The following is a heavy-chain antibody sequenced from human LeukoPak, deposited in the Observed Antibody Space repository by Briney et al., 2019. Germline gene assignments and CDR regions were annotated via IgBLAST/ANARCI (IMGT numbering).Heavy chain of an antibody. CDR1: GGSFSGYY. V-gene: IGHV4-34*01. D-gene: IGHD3-3*01. CDR2: INHSGST. J-gene: IGHJ5*02. Sequence: SETLSLTCAVYGGSFSGYYWSWIHQPPGEGLEWIGEINHSGSTNYNPSLKSRVTISVDASKNQFSLKLSSVTAADTAVYYCARGHKELYYDFWSGYYTSWFEPWGQGTLVTVSS. CDR3: ARGHKELYYDFWSGYYTSWFEP.